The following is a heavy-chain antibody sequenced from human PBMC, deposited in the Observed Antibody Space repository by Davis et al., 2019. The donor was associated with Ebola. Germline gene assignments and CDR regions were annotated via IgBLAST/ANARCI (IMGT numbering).Heavy chain of an antibody. D-gene: IGHD6-19*01. CDR3: AKGRQWLEYFDY. V-gene: IGHV3-21*01. J-gene: IGHJ4*02. CDR1: GFTFSAYS. Sequence: PGGSLRLSCAASGFTFSAYSMHWVRQAPGKGLEWVSSISSSSTYIYYEDSLKGRFTVSRDNAKNSLYLQMNSLRAEDTAVFYCAKGRQWLEYFDYWGQGTLVTVSS. CDR2: ISSSSTYI.